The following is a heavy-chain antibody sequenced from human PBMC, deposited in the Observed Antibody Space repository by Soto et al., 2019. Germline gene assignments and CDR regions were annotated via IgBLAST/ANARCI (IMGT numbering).Heavy chain of an antibody. CDR2: IWYDGSNK. V-gene: IGHV3-33*08. CDR3: ARDPGNYDILTGYYYYGMDV. D-gene: IGHD3-9*01. CDR1: VFTFRTYG. Sequence: GSLRLSGAASVFTFRTYGMHWVRKAPGKGLAWVAVIWYDGSNKYYADSVKGRFTISRDNSKNTLYLQMNSLRAEDTAVYYCARDPGNYDILTGYYYYGMDVWGQGTTVTVSS. J-gene: IGHJ6*02.